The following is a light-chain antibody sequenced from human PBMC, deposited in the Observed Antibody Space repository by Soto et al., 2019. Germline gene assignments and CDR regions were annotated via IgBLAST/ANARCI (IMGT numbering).Light chain of an antibody. CDR2: GAS. Sequence: EIVMTQSPSTLSGSPGERATLSCRASQSVSSNLAWYQQKPGQAPRLLIYGASTRATGIPARFSGSVYGTEFNLTISSLQSEDFAVYYCQQYNDWPETFGQGTKVDIK. J-gene: IGKJ1*01. CDR3: QQYNDWPET. CDR1: QSVSSN. V-gene: IGKV3-15*01.